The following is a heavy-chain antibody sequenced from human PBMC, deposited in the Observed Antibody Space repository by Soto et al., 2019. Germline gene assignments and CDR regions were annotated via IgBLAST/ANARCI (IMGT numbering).Heavy chain of an antibody. D-gene: IGHD3-22*01. V-gene: IGHV1-69*13. J-gene: IGHJ4*02. Sequence: ASMKVSWKASGGTFSSYAISWVRQAPGQGLEWMGVIIPIFGTANYAQKFQGRVTITADESTSTAYMELSSLRSEDTAVYYCARNFHSYYYDSSGYYPVAPFDYWGQGTLVTVSS. CDR1: GGTFSSYA. CDR2: IIPIFGTA. CDR3: ARNFHSYYYDSSGYYPVAPFDY.